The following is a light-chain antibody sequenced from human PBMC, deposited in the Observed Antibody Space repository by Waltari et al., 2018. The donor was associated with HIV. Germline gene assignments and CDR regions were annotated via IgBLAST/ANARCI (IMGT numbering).Light chain of an antibody. CDR2: EVT. J-gene: IGLJ2*01. CDR3: SSYAGNFVV. CDR1: SSDVGGYDY. Sequence: QSALTPPPSASVSLGQSVTISCTGTSSDVGGYDYVSWYQQQPGKAPKLVIYEVTKRPSGVPDLFSGSKSGNTASLNISGLQAEDEADYYCSSYAGNFVVFGGGTNLTVL. V-gene: IGLV2-8*01.